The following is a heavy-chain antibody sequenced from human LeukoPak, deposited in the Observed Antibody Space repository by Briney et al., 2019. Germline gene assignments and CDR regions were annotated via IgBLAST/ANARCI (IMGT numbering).Heavy chain of an antibody. J-gene: IGHJ4*02. CDR1: GYSISSGYY. CDR3: ARDYPEYYDFWSGYYWPFDY. V-gene: IGHV4-38-2*02. Sequence: TSETLSLTCNVSGYSISSGYYWGWIRQPPGKGLEWIGSIYHSGSTYYNPSLKSRVTISVDTSKNQFSLKLSSVTAADTAVYYCARDYPEYYDFWSGYYWPFDYWGQGTLVTVSS. D-gene: IGHD3-3*01. CDR2: IYHSGST.